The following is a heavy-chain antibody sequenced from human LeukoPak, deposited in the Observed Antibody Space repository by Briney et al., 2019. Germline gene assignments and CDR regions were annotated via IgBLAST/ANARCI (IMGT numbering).Heavy chain of an antibody. Sequence: GRSLRLSCAASGFTFDDYAMHWVRRAPGKGLEWVSGISWNSGSIGYADSVKGRFTISRDNAKNSLYLQMNSLRAEDTALYYCAKDSSSGWYRPGWFDPWGQGTLVTVSS. CDR2: ISWNSGSI. J-gene: IGHJ5*02. V-gene: IGHV3-9*01. D-gene: IGHD6-19*01. CDR1: GFTFDDYA. CDR3: AKDSSSGWYRPGWFDP.